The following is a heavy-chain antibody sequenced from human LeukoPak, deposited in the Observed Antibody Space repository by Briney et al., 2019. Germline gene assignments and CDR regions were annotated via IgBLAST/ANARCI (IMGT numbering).Heavy chain of an antibody. CDR3: AKLSTMIVVAALGY. J-gene: IGHJ4*02. CDR1: GFTFSSYG. V-gene: IGHV3-23*01. D-gene: IGHD3-22*01. CDR2: ISGSGGST. Sequence: PGGSLRLSCAASGFTFSSYGMSWVRQAPGKGLEWVSAISGSGGSTYYADSVKGRFTISRDNSKNTLYLQMNSLRAEDTAVYYCAKLSTMIVVAALGYWGQGTLVTVSS.